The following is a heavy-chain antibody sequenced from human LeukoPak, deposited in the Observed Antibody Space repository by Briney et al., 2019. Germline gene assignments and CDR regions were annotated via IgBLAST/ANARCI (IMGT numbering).Heavy chain of an antibody. V-gene: IGHV3-21*05. D-gene: IGHD1-26*01. J-gene: IGHJ4*02. CDR3: ARSLTGGLYYFDY. CDR2: ISSSSSYI. CDR1: GFTFSSYS. Sequence: GGSLRLSCAASGFTFSSYSMNWVRQAPGKGLEWVSYISSSSSYIYYADSVKGRFTISRDNAKNSLYLQMNSLRAEDTAVYYCARSLTGGLYYFDYWGQGTLVTVSS.